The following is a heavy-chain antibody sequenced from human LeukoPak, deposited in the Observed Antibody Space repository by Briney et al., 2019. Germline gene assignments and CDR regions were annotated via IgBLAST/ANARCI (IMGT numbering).Heavy chain of an antibody. CDR3: AKGAQYDFWSGYTLEYFDV. Sequence: GGSLRLSCAASVTFDNYAMSWVRHAPGKGLEWVSFISASGVSTYYADSVKGRFTISRDNSNNTLYLQISTLRAEDSATYYCAKGAQYDFWSGYTLEYFDVWGRGTLVTVSS. D-gene: IGHD3-3*01. CDR2: ISASGVST. J-gene: IGHJ4*02. V-gene: IGHV3-23*01. CDR1: VTFDNYA.